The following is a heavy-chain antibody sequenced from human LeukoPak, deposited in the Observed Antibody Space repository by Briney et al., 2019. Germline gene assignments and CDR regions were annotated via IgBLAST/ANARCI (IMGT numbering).Heavy chain of an antibody. V-gene: IGHV4-39*01. Sequence: PSETLSLTCTVSGGSISSSSDYWGWIRQAPGKGLEWIGSIYYHENTYYNSSLKSRVTISVDTSKNQFSLKLNSVTAADTAVYYCARPHVRGFTTGNDAFDIWGQGTMVTVSS. D-gene: IGHD3-10*02. CDR2: IYYHENT. CDR3: ARPHVRGFTTGNDAFDI. J-gene: IGHJ3*02. CDR1: GGSISSSSDY.